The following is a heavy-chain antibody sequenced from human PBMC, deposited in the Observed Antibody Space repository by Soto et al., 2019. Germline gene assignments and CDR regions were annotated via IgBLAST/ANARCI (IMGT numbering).Heavy chain of an antibody. V-gene: IGHV1-8*01. D-gene: IGHD1-20*01. Sequence: QVQLVQSGAEVKRPGASVKVSCEASGYTFTTYDINWVRQASGQGLEWMGCVNPSSGNTVYAQKFHGRVHMTRDTSISTAYMELSSLKSDYTAIYYCARAPMYIWNDHWGQGTLVTVSS. J-gene: IGHJ5*02. CDR3: ARAPMYIWNDH. CDR2: VNPSSGNT. CDR1: GYTFTTYD.